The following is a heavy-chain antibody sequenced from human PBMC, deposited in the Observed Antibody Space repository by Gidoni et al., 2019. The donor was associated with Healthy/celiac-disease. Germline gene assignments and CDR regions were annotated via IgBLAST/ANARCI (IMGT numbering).Heavy chain of an antibody. V-gene: IGHV3-30*18. Sequence: QVQLVESGGGVVQPGRSLRLSCAASGFPFSSYGMHWVRQAPGKGLEWVAVISYDGSNKYYADSVKGRFTISRDNSKNTLYLQMNSLRAEDTAVYYCAKDPGIYYDSSGYFDYWGQGTLVTVSS. CDR1: GFPFSSYG. J-gene: IGHJ4*02. D-gene: IGHD3-22*01. CDR2: ISYDGSNK. CDR3: AKDPGIYYDSSGYFDY.